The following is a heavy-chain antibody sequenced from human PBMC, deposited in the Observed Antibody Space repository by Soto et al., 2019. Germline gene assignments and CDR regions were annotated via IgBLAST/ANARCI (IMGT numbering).Heavy chain of an antibody. V-gene: IGHV4-39*07. CDR3: ARRYGPGFDY. Sequence: SETLSLTCTVSGGSISSNSYYWGWIRQPPGKGLEWVASIYYSGSTNYNPSLKSRVTISVDTSKNQFSLKLSSVTAADTAVYYCARRYGPGFDYWGQGTLVTVSS. D-gene: IGHD4-17*01. J-gene: IGHJ4*02. CDR1: GGSISSNSYY. CDR2: IYYSGST.